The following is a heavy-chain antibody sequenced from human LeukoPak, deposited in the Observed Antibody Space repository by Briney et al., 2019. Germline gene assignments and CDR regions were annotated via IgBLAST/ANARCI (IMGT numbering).Heavy chain of an antibody. CDR3: ARDRGYSSGWGYNWFDP. V-gene: IGHV1-69*04. J-gene: IGHJ5*02. Sequence: SVKVSCKASGGTFSSYAISWVRQAPGQGLEWMGRIIPILGVANYAQKFQGRVTITADKSTSTAYMELSSLRSEDTAVYYCARDRGYSSGWGYNWFDPWGQGTLVTVSS. CDR1: GGTFSSYA. D-gene: IGHD6-19*01. CDR2: IIPILGVA.